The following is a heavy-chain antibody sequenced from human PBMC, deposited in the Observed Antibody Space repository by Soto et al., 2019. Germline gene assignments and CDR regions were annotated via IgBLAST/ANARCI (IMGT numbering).Heavy chain of an antibody. CDR2: ISGSGGST. D-gene: IGHD3-22*01. V-gene: IGHV3-23*01. J-gene: IGHJ5*02. CDR3: AITSRDYYDSSGYP. CDR1: GFIFSSYA. Sequence: SLRLSCAASGFIFSSYAMSWVRQAPGKGLEWVSAISGSGGSTYYADSVKGRFTISRDNSKNTLYLQMNGLRAEDTAVYYCAITSRDYYDSSGYPWGQGTLVTVSS.